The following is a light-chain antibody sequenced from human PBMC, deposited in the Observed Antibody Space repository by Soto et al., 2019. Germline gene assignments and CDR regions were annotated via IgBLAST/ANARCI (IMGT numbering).Light chain of an antibody. CDR2: DVS. CDR3: SSYTSSSSQV. CDR1: SSEVGGYNF. V-gene: IGLV2-14*01. J-gene: IGLJ1*01. Sequence: QSVLTQPASVSGSPGQSITISCTGTSSEVGGYNFVSWYQQHPGKAPKLMIYDVSNRPSGVSNRFSGSKSGNTASLTISGLQAEDEADYSCSSYTSSSSQVFGTGTKVTVL.